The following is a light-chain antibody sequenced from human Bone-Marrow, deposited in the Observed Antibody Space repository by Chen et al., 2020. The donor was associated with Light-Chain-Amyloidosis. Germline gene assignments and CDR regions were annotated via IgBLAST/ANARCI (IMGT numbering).Light chain of an antibody. Sequence: DIQMTQSPSTLSASVGDRVTITCRASQSISSWLAWYQQKPVKAPKVLISDASSLESGVPSRFSGSGLGTEFTLTITSLQPDDFASYYCQQYDSYPLTFGGGTKVEIK. CDR2: DAS. J-gene: IGKJ4*01. V-gene: IGKV1-5*01. CDR3: QQYDSYPLT. CDR1: QSISSW.